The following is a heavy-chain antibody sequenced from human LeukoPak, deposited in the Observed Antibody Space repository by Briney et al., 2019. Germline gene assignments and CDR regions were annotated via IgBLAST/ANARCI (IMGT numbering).Heavy chain of an antibody. J-gene: IGHJ6*02. V-gene: IGHV6-1*01. CDR1: GDSVSSNSAA. CDR3: ASAQTYYYYGMDV. CDR2: TYYRSKWYN. Sequence: SQTLSLTCAISGDSVSSNSAAWNWLRQSPSRGLEWLGRTYYRSKWYNDYAVSVKSRITINPDTSKNQFSLQLNSVTPEDTAVYYCASAQTYYYYGMDVWGQGTTVTVSS.